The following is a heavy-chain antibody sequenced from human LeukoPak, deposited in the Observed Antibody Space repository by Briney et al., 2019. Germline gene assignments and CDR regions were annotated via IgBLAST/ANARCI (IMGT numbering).Heavy chain of an antibody. D-gene: IGHD1/OR15-1a*01. CDR3: AREDNWNNDY. Sequence: ASVKVSCKASGYTFNRYYMHWVRQAPGHGLEWMGWLNPNSGVTKYAQKFQGRVTMTRDTSISTAYMELSSLRSDDTAVYYCAREDNWNNDYWGQGTLVTVSS. CDR2: LNPNSGVT. CDR1: GYTFNRYY. V-gene: IGHV1-2*02. J-gene: IGHJ4*02.